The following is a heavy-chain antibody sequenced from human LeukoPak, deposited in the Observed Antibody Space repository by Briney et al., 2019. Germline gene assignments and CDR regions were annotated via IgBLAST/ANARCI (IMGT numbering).Heavy chain of an antibody. J-gene: IGHJ5*02. CDR1: GFTFSSYG. V-gene: IGHV3-33*01. CDR2: IWYDGSNK. Sequence: GGSLRLSRAASGFTFSSYGMHWVRQAPGKGLEWVAVIWYDGSNKYYADSVKGRFTISRDNSKNTLYLQMNSLRAEDTAVYYCARTATLWSGYYDWFDPWGQGTLVTVSS. CDR3: ARTATLWSGYYDWFDP. D-gene: IGHD3-3*01.